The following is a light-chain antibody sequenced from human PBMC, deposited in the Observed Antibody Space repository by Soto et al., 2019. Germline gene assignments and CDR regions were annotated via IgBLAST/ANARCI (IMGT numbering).Light chain of an antibody. V-gene: IGLV2-14*01. Sequence: QSALTQPASVSGSPGQSITISCTGTGSDVGGYNYVSWYQQHPGKAPKLMIYDVSNRPSGVSNRFSGSKSGNTASLTISGLQAEDEADYYCSSYTSSSTRVFGTGTRSPS. CDR2: DVS. J-gene: IGLJ1*01. CDR1: GSDVGGYNY. CDR3: SSYTSSSTRV.